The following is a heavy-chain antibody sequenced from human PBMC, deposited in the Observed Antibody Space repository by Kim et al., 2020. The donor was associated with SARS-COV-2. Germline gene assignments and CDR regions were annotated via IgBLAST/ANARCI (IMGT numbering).Heavy chain of an antibody. V-gene: IGHV3-30-3*01. Sequence: GGSLRLSCAASGFTFSSYAMHWVRQAPGKGLEWVAVISYDGSNKYYADSVKGRFTISRDNSKNTLYLQMNSLRAEDTAVYYCARDGGRWIQLWFSYFDYWGQGTLVTVSS. CDR2: ISYDGSNK. D-gene: IGHD5-18*01. J-gene: IGHJ4*02. CDR1: GFTFSSYA. CDR3: ARDGGRWIQLWFSYFDY.